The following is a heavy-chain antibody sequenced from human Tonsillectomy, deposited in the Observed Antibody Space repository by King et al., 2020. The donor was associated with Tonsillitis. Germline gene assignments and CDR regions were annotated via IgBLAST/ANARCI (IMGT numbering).Heavy chain of an antibody. CDR1: GFSLIHYG. CDR3: MQVQARY. CDR2: ISYDGNNE. V-gene: IGHV3-30*02. Sequence: HVQLVESGGGVVQPGGSLRLSCVASGFSLIHYGMHWVRQAPGKGLEWVTFISYDGNNEFYADSVRGRFTISRDISKNTLFLQMNSLTVEDTAIYYCMQVQARYWGQGTLVTVSS. J-gene: IGHJ4*02.